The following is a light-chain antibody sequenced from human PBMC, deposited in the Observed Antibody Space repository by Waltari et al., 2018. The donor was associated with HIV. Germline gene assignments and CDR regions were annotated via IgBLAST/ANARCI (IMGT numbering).Light chain of an antibody. CDR2: KAS. CDR3: QQYSRLPVT. Sequence: DIQMTQSPSTLPTSIGDRVTITCRASQNITNFLAWYQQKDGRAPNLLISKASILQGGVPSNFGASESRTHFTLTISRLLLADFATYYLQQYSRLPVTFGQVTKL. J-gene: IGKJ2*01. V-gene: IGKV1-5*03. CDR1: QNITNF.